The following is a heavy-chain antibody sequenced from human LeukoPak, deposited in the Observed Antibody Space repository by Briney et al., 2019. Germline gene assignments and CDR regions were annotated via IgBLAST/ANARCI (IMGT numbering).Heavy chain of an antibody. CDR3: TTALSTVVVSDFDY. J-gene: IGHJ4*02. CDR2: IKSKTDGGTT. D-gene: IGHD4-23*01. Sequence: GGSLRLSCAASGFTFSNAWMSWVRQAPGKGLEWVGRIKSKTDGGTTDYAAPAKGRFTISRDDSKNTLYLQMNSLKTDDTAVYYCTTALSTVVVSDFDYWGQGTLVTVSS. CDR1: GFTFSNAW. V-gene: IGHV3-15*01.